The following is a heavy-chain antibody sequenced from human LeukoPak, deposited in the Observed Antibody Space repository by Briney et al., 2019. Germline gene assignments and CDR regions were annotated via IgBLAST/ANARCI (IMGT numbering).Heavy chain of an antibody. D-gene: IGHD2-2*01. J-gene: IGHJ6*03. V-gene: IGHV1-18*01. CDR3: ARDGCSSTSCYRDGYYYYYYMDV. CDR2: ISAYNGNT. CDR1: GYTFTSYG. Sequence: ASVKVSCKASGYTFTSYGISWVRQAPGQGLEWMGWISAYNGNTNYAQKLQGRVTMTTDTSTSTAYMELNSLRSEDTAAYYCARDGCSSTSCYRDGYYYYYYMDVWGTGTTVTVSS.